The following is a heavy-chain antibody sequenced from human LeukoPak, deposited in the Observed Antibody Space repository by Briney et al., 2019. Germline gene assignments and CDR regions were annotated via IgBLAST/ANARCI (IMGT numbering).Heavy chain of an antibody. CDR3: AHRLRDYYDSSGFADSSFDY. J-gene: IGHJ4*02. D-gene: IGHD3-22*01. CDR2: IYWNDDK. V-gene: IGHV2-5*01. CDR1: GFSLSTSGVG. Sequence: SGPTLVKPTQTLTLTCTFSGFSLSTSGVGVGWIRQPPGKALEWLALIYWNDDKRYSPSLKSRLTITKDTSKNQVVLTMTNMDPVDTATYYCAHRLRDYYDSSGFADSSFDYWGQGTLVTVSS.